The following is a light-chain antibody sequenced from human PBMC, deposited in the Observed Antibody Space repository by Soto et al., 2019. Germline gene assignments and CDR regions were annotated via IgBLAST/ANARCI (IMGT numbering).Light chain of an antibody. J-gene: IGLJ1*01. V-gene: IGLV1-47*02. CDR2: SDN. CDR1: SSSVGSNY. CDR3: STWDDSLSAYV. Sequence: QSVVTQPPSASGTPGQKVTITCTGSSSSVGSNYVYCYQHLPGTAPKLVIFSDNERPSGVPGRFSCSNSGTSASLAISGLRSEDEADYYCSTWDDSLSAYVFGTGTKVTVL.